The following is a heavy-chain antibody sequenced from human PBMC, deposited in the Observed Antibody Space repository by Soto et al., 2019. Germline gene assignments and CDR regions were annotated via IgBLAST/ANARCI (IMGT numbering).Heavy chain of an antibody. CDR3: SRGGRSLNNGMDV. CDR1: GFSFSTYS. J-gene: IGHJ6*02. CDR2: MSSRSYTI. V-gene: IGHV3-48*02. Sequence: EVQLVASGGGLVQPGVSLRLSCAASGFSFSTYSMNWVRQAPGKGLEWVSYMSSRSYTIYYVDSVEGRFTISRDNAKNSLYLLMTSLRDEDTGVYYCSRGGRSLNNGMDVWGPVALVSVSS. D-gene: IGHD3-16*01.